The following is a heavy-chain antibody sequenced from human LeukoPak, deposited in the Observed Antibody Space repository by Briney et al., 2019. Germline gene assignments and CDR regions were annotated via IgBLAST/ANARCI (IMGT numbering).Heavy chain of an antibody. CDR1: GFIFSDHY. J-gene: IGHJ3*02. CDR2: SRNKANSYTT. V-gene: IGHV3-72*01. CDR3: VRGFNSFDI. Sequence: PGGSLRLSCAASGFIFSDHYMDRVRQAPGKGLEWIARSRNKANSYTTVYAASVKGRFTISRDESKNSLYLQMNSLITEDTAAYFCVRGFNSFDIWGQGTLVTVSS.